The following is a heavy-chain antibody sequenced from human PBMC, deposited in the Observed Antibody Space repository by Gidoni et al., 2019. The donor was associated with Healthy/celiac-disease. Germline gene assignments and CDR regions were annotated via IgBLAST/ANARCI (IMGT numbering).Heavy chain of an antibody. CDR2: ISYDGINK. CDR3: AKDLIRYCSGGSCYNDY. D-gene: IGHD2-15*01. J-gene: IGHJ4*02. V-gene: IGHV3-30*18. CDR1: GFTFSSYG. Sequence: QVQLVESGGGVVQPGRSLSLSCAASGFTFSSYGMHWVRQAPGRGLEWVAVISYDGINKYYADSVKGRFTISRDNSKNTLYLQMNSLRAEDTAVYYCAKDLIRYCSGGSCYNDYWGQGTLVTVSS.